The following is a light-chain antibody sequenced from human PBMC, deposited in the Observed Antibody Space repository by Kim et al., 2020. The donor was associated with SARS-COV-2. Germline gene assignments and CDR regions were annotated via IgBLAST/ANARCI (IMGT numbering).Light chain of an antibody. J-gene: IGLJ1*01. CDR3: CSYVGNDIYV. CDR2: EVT. V-gene: IGLV2-23*02. CDR1: NNDVGGYSL. Sequence: GRSITISCTGSNNDVGGYSLVSLYRQYPGKAPQLMIYEVTKRPSGVSNRFSGSKSGNTASLTISGLQAEDEADYYCCSYVGNDIYVYGTGTKVTVL.